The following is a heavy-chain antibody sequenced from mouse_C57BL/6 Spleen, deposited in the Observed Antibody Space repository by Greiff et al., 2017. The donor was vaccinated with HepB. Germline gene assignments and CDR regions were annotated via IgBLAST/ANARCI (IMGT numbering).Heavy chain of an antibody. V-gene: IGHV1-69*01. CDR3: ARLGRMGFAY. Sequence: QVQLQQPGAELVMPGASVKLSCKASGYTFTSYWMHWVKQRPGQGLEWIGEIDPSDSYTNYNQKFKGKSTLTVDKSSSTAYMQLSSLTSEDSAVYYCARLGRMGFAYWGQRTLVTVSA. CDR2: IDPSDSYT. J-gene: IGHJ3*01. D-gene: IGHD3-3*01. CDR1: GYTFTSYW.